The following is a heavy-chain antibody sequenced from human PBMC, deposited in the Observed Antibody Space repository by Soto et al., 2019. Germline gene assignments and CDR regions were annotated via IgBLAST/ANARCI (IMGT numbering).Heavy chain of an antibody. CDR3: ARDPPGYYGMDV. CDR2: ISSSSSHI. J-gene: IGHJ6*02. CDR1: GFTFSSYS. Sequence: GGSLRLSCAASGFTFSSYSMNWVRQAPGKGLEWVSSISSSSSHIYYADSVKGRFTISRDNAKNSLYLQMNSLRAEDTAVYYCARDPPGYYGMDVWGQGTTVTVS. V-gene: IGHV3-21*01.